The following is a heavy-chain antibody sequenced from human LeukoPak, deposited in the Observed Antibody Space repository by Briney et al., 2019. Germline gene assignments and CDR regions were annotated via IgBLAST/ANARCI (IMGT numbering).Heavy chain of an antibody. D-gene: IGHD1-26*01. V-gene: IGHV1-46*01. CDR1: GYTSTSYY. Sequence: ASVKVSCKASGYTSTSYYMHWVRQAPGQGLEWMGIINPSGGSTSYAQKFQGRVTMTRDTSTSTVYMELSSLRSEDTAVYYCARDYSGSYWNYYGMDVWGQGTTVTVSS. CDR2: INPSGGST. CDR3: ARDYSGSYWNYYGMDV. J-gene: IGHJ6*02.